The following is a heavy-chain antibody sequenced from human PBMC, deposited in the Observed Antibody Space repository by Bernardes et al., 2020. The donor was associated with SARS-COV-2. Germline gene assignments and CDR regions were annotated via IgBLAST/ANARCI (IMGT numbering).Heavy chain of an antibody. D-gene: IGHD5-12*01. CDR2: IFSSGST. V-gene: IGHV4-4*07. J-gene: IGHJ4*02. CDR1: GGSISSHY. Sequence: SETLSLTCSVSGGSISSHYWNWIRQPAGKGLEWTGRIFSSGSTNYNPSLNSRVIMSIDTSKNQLSLKVSSVTAANTAAYYCARERNMATTIDYWGQKTLVTVSS. CDR3: ARERNMATTIDY.